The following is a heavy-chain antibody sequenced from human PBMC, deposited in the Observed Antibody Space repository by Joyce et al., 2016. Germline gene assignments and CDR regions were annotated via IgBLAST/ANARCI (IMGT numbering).Heavy chain of an antibody. J-gene: IGHJ3*01. Sequence: EVQLVESGGGLVKPGGSLRLSCAASGFSFRNAWVTWVRQAPGKGLAWVGRVKSKSQGGTTDYPAPVKGSFTISRDDSRDTAYLQMNSLKSEDTGVYFCVTGLCIGTACHWDDAFDVWGQGTMVTVSS. V-gene: IGHV3-15*01. CDR2: VKSKSQGGTT. CDR3: VTGLCIGTACHWDDAFDV. CDR1: GFSFRNAW. D-gene: IGHD2-2*01.